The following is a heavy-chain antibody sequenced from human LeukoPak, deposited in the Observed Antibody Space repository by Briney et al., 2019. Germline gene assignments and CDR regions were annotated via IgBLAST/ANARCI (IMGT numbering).Heavy chain of an antibody. CDR2: IKGDEMTT. J-gene: IGHJ4*02. V-gene: IGHV3-74*01. CDR1: GFIFRNAW. Sequence: GGSLRLSCAASGFIFRNAWMSWVRQAPGKGLEWVSRIKGDEMTTNYADSVEGRFTISRDNAKNTVYLEINSLRAEDTAVYYCARGGLFAYYFDYWGQGTLVTVSS. CDR3: ARGGLFAYYFDY. D-gene: IGHD3-10*02.